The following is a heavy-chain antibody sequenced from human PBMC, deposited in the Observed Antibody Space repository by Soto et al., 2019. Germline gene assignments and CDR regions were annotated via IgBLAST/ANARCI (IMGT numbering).Heavy chain of an antibody. Sequence: QVTVKESGPVLVQPTETLTLTCTVSGFSLSNAGLGVSWIRQPPGKALEWLAHSFSNDEKSYSTSLKSRLTIPKDTSKSQVVLTMTNMDPVDTATYYCASTYSTSWYWFDSWGQGTLVTVSS. CDR2: SFSNDEK. V-gene: IGHV2-26*04. CDR3: ASTYSTSWYWFDS. CDR1: GFSLSNAGLG. J-gene: IGHJ5*01. D-gene: IGHD6-13*01.